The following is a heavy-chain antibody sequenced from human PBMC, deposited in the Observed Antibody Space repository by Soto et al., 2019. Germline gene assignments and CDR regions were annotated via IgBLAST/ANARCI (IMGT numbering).Heavy chain of an antibody. CDR1: MFRFHDAW. CDR3: VWSGRPETLTL. Sequence: EVQLVESGGGLVKPGGSLRLSCAASMFRFHDAWLNWVRQAPGKGLEWVGRMKSLGSGGTREYAAPVKDRFTISRDDSRNTFYLPMDRLKTEDAAVYHCVWSGRPETLTLWGPGTRVSVSS. J-gene: IGHJ4*02. D-gene: IGHD2-21*01. CDR2: MKSLGSGGTR. V-gene: IGHV3-15*01.